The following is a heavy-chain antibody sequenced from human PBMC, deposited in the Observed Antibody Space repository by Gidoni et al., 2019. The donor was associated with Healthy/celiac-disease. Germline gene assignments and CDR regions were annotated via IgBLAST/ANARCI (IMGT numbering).Heavy chain of an antibody. Sequence: WVRQAPGKGLEWVGFIRSKAYGGTTEYAASVKGRFTISRDDSKSIAYLQMNSLKTEDTAVYYCHIFVVESLSGDAFDIWGQGTMVTVSS. CDR3: HIFVVESLSGDAFDI. CDR2: IRSKAYGGTT. J-gene: IGHJ3*02. D-gene: IGHD1-26*01. V-gene: IGHV3-49*02.